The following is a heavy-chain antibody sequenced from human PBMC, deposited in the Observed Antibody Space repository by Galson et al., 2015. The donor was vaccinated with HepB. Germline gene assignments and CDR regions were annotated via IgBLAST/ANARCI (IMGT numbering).Heavy chain of an antibody. Sequence: SLRLSCAASGFTVSSNYMSWVRQAPGKGLEWVSVIYSGGSTYYADSVKGRFTISRDNSKNTLYLQMNSLRAEDTAVYYCARDALGYCSSTSCYMDAFDIWGQGTMVTVSS. V-gene: IGHV3-66*01. CDR2: IYSGGST. D-gene: IGHD2-2*02. J-gene: IGHJ3*02. CDR3: ARDALGYCSSTSCYMDAFDI. CDR1: GFTVSSNY.